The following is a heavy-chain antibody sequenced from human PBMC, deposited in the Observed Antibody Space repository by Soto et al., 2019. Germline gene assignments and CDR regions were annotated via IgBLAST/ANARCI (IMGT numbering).Heavy chain of an antibody. CDR1: GGSISSGAYY. Sequence: PSETLSLTCTVSGGSISSGAYYWSWIRQPPGKGLEWIGYIYYTGGTYYNPSLKSRLTISIDTSKNQFSLKLSSVTAADTAVYCCVRDGRSGWGKDYWGQGTRVTVAS. CDR2: IYYTGGT. J-gene: IGHJ4*02. D-gene: IGHD7-27*01. V-gene: IGHV4-30-4*01. CDR3: VRDGRSGWGKDY.